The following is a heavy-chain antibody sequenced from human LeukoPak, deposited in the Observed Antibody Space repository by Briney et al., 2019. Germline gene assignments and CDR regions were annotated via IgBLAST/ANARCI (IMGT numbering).Heavy chain of an antibody. Sequence: KPSETLSLTCTVSGGSISSYYWSWIRQPPGKGLEWIGYIYYSGSTNYNPSLKSRVTISVDTSKNQFSLKLSSVTAADTAVYYCAGQVRPWYFDLWGRGTLVTVSS. CDR3: AGQVRPWYFDL. CDR2: IYYSGST. V-gene: IGHV4-59*01. J-gene: IGHJ2*01. CDR1: GGSISSYY.